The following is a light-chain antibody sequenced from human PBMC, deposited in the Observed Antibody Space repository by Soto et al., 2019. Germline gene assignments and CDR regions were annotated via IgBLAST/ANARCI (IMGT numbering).Light chain of an antibody. CDR2: DAF. Sequence: EIVLTQSPATLSLSPGERATLSCRASQSVRSYLAWYQQKPGQTPRLLIYDAFNRATGIPSRFSGRGSGTEFTLTISSLQPEDFATYYCLQHNTFPFNFGPGTRVD. CDR1: QSVRSY. J-gene: IGKJ3*01. CDR3: LQHNTFPFN. V-gene: IGKV3-11*01.